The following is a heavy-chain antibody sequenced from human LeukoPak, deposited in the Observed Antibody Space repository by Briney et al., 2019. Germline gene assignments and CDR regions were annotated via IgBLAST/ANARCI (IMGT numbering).Heavy chain of an antibody. J-gene: IGHJ4*02. V-gene: IGHV4-59*01. D-gene: IGHD6-13*01. CDR2: IYYSGST. CDR3: ASGGSSWYYYFDY. CDR1: GGSISSYY. Sequence: NPSETLSLTCTVSGGSISSYYWSWIRQPPGKGLEWIGYIYYSGSTNYNPSLKSRVTISVDTSKNRFSLKLSSVTAADTAVYYCASGGSSWYYYFDYWGQGTLVTVSS.